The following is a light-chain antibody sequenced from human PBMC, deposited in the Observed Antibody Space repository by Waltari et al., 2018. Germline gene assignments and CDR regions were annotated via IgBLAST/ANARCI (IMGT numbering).Light chain of an antibody. CDR1: SSDVGGYNH. Sequence: QSALTQPASVSGSPGQSSPIPCTGTSSDVGGYNHVPWYQQPPGKAPKLVIYEVSNRPSGVSNRFSGSKSGSTASLTISGLQAEDEADYYCSSFTNTPTWLFGGGTKLTVL. CDR3: SSFTNTPTWL. J-gene: IGLJ3*02. CDR2: EVS. V-gene: IGLV2-14*01.